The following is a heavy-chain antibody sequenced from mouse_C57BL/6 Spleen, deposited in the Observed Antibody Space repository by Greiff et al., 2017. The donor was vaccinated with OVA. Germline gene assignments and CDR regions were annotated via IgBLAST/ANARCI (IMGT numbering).Heavy chain of an antibody. CDR2: IDPNSGGT. Sequence: QVQLQQPGAELVKPGASVKLSCKASGYTFTSYWMHWVKQRPGRGLEWIGRIDPNSGGTKYNEKFKSKATLTVDKPSSTAYMQLSSLTSEDSAVYDCAREWDGYYEWVFDYWGQGTTLTVSS. CDR3: AREWDGYYEWVFDY. J-gene: IGHJ2*01. CDR1: GYTFTSYW. V-gene: IGHV1-72*01. D-gene: IGHD2-3*01.